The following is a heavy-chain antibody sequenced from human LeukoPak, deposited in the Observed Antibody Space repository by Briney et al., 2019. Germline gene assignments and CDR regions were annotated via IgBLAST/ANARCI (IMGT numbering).Heavy chain of an antibody. J-gene: IGHJ4*02. Sequence: ASVKVSCKASGHTFTSYYMHWVRQAPGQGLEWMGIINPSGGSTSYAQKFQGRVTMTRDTSTSTVYMELSSLRSEDTAVYYCARDGELRLGELSFWGQGTLVTVSS. CDR2: INPSGGST. V-gene: IGHV1-46*01. D-gene: IGHD3-16*02. CDR3: ARDGELRLGELSF. CDR1: GHTFTSYY.